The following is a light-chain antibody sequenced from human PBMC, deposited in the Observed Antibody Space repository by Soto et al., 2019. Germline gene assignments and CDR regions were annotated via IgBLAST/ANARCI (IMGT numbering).Light chain of an antibody. V-gene: IGKV3-20*01. CDR1: QSVSSSY. CDR2: VAS. CDR3: QQYGSPPLLT. Sequence: EIVLTQSPGTLSLSPGERATLSCRASQSVSSSYLAWYQQKPGQAPRLLIYVASSRATGIPDRFSGSGSGTDFTLTISRLEPEDFAVYYCQQYGSPPLLTFGGGTKVEI. J-gene: IGKJ4*01.